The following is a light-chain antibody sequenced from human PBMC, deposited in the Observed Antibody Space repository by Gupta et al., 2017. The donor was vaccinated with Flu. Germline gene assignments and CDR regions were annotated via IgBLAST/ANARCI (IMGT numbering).Light chain of an antibody. V-gene: IGLV6-57*03. CDR2: EDN. J-gene: IGLJ3*02. CDR1: SGNIAGTN. CDR3: QSYDSNNHWV. Sequence: NLTLTQPHSVSESPGKTVTISCTPSSGNIAGTNVQWYQQRPGSAPRPVIYEDNQRPSGVPDRFSGSIDRSSNSASLTVSGLQAEDEADYYCQSYDSNNHWVFGGGTKVTVL.